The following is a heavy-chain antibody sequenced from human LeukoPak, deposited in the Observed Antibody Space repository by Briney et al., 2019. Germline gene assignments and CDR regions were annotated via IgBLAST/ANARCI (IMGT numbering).Heavy chain of an antibody. J-gene: IGHJ4*02. V-gene: IGHV3-7*01. CDR3: RCDYYDSSGIDY. D-gene: IGHD3-22*01. CDR2: IRQDGSEK. Sequence: GGSLRLSCAASGFTFSSYWMSWVRQAPGKGLEWVANIRQDGSEKYYVDSVKGRFTISRDNAKNSLYLQMNSLRAEDTAVYYCRCDYYDSSGIDYWGQGTLVTVSS. CDR1: GFTFSSYW.